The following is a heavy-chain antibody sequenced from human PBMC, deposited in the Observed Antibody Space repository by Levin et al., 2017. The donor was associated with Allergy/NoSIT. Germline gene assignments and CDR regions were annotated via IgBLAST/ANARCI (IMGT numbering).Heavy chain of an antibody. Sequence: SETLSLTCAVYGGSFSGYYWSWIRQPPGKGLEWIGEINHSGSTNYNPSLKSRVTISVDTSKNQFSLKLSSVTAADTAVYYCARGSRITMVRGVKFLGYWGQGTLVTVSS. V-gene: IGHV4-34*01. D-gene: IGHD3-10*01. CDR3: ARGSRITMVRGVKFLGY. J-gene: IGHJ4*02. CDR2: INHSGST. CDR1: GGSFSGYY.